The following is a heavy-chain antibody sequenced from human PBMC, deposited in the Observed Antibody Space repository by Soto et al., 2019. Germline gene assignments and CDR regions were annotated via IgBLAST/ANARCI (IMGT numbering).Heavy chain of an antibody. CDR3: ARDYREYSGYDRFGGAYYFDP. CDR2: IIPILGIP. D-gene: IGHD5-12*01. Sequence: QVQLVQSGAEVKKPGSSVKVSCKASGGTLTSYTISWVRQAPGQGLEWLGRIIPILGIPNYAQKFQGRVTITADKSTSTAYMELSSLRSEDTAVYFCARDYREYSGYDRFGGAYYFDPWGQGTLVTVSS. CDR1: GGTLTSYT. V-gene: IGHV1-69*08. J-gene: IGHJ4*02.